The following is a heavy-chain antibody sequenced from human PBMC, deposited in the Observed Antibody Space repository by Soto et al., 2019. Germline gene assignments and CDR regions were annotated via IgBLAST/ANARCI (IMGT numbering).Heavy chain of an antibody. CDR1: GFTFSSHG. Sequence: QVQLVESGGGVVQPGRSLRLSCAASGFTFSSHGMHWVRQAPGKGLEWVAVISSDERNKYYGDSVKGRFTNSRDNSKNTLYLHMNSLRIENTAVYYCAKDHNVLRFLEWLTALDYWGQGTLVTVSS. CDR2: ISSDERNK. J-gene: IGHJ4*02. CDR3: AKDHNVLRFLEWLTALDY. V-gene: IGHV3-30*18. D-gene: IGHD3-3*01.